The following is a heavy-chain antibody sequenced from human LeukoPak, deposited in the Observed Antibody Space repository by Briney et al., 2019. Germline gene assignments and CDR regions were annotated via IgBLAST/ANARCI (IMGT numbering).Heavy chain of an antibody. Sequence: GASVKVSCKASGHTFTGYYMNWVRQAPGQGLEWMGWIKPNSGGTHYAQKFQGRVTMTRDTSISTAYMELSRLRSDDTAVYYCAREEEGVRCSSTGCSSHYWYFDLWGRGTLVTVSS. CDR2: IKPNSGGT. CDR1: GHTFTGYY. CDR3: AREEEGVRCSSTGCSSHYWYFDL. V-gene: IGHV1-2*02. D-gene: IGHD2-2*01. J-gene: IGHJ2*01.